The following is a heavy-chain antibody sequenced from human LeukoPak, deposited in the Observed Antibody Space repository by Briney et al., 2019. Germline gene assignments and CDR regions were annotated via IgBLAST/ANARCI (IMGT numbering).Heavy chain of an antibody. CDR2: IKQDGSEK. CDR1: GFTFSDYC. V-gene: IGHV3-7*01. CDR3: AKLGITMIGGV. J-gene: IGHJ6*04. Sequence: GGSLRLSCAASGFTFSDYCMSWVRQAPGKGLEWVANIKQDGSEKYYVDSLKGRFTISRDNAKNSLYLQMNSLRAEDTAVYYCAKLGITMIGGVWGKGTTVTISS. D-gene: IGHD3-10*02.